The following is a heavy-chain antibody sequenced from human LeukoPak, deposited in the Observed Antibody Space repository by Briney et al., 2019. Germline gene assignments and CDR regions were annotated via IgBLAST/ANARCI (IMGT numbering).Heavy chain of an antibody. CDR1: GYTLTELS. Sequence: ASVKVSCKVSGYTLTELSMHWVRQAPGKGLEWMGGFDPEDGETIYAQKFQGRVTMTEDTSTDTAYMELSSLRSEDTAVYYCATAPRGGGAFFYFDYWGQGTLVTVSP. J-gene: IGHJ4*02. CDR3: ATAPRGGGAFFYFDY. CDR2: FDPEDGET. V-gene: IGHV1-24*01. D-gene: IGHD3-16*01.